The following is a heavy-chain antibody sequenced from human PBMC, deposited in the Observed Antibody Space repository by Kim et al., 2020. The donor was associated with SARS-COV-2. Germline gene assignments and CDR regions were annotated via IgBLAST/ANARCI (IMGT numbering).Heavy chain of an antibody. CDR3: ARDSSGPGY. CDR2: IYTSGGT. D-gene: IGHD6-19*01. CDR1: GFTVSSNY. V-gene: IGHV3-53*01. J-gene: IGHJ4*02. Sequence: GSLRLSCAASGFTVSSNYMSWVRQAPGKGLEWVSVIYTSGGTYYAASVKGRFTISRDSSKNTLYLQMNSLRAEDTAVYYCARDSSGPGYWGQGTLVTVSS.